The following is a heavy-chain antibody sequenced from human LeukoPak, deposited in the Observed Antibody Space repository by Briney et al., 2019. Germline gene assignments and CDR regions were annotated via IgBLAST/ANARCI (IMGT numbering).Heavy chain of an antibody. CDR1: GFTFSSYA. D-gene: IGHD7-27*01. CDR3: ARDLGNWGWNDF. J-gene: IGHJ4*02. V-gene: IGHV3-66*01. CDR2: LYYGGMT. Sequence: SGGSLRLSCAASGFTFSSYAMSWVRQAPGKGLEWVSVLYYGGMTYYADSVKGRFTISRDNSKNTLYLQMNSLRAEDTAVYYCARDLGNWGWNDFWGQGTLVTVSS.